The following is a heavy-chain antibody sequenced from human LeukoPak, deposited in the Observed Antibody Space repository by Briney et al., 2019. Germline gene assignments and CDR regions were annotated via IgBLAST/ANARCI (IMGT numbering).Heavy chain of an antibody. CDR1: GFTFSSYA. CDR3: AKDHSSGTVAPP. J-gene: IGHJ5*02. V-gene: IGHV3-23*01. Sequence: GGSLRLSCAASGFTFSSYAMSWVRQAPGKGLEWVSAISGSGGSTYHADFVKGRFTISRDNSKNTLYLQMNSLRAEDTAVYYCAKDHSSGTVAPPWGQGTLVTVSS. D-gene: IGHD4-23*01. CDR2: ISGSGGST.